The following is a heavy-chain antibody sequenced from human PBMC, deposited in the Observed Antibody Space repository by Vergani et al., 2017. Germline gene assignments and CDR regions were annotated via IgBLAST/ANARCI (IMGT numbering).Heavy chain of an antibody. CDR3: ARSIGYSGYYYYGMDV. J-gene: IGHJ6*02. D-gene: IGHD5-12*01. CDR1: GFTFSSYS. Sequence: EVQLVESGGGLVKPGGSLRLSCAASGFTFSSYSMNWVRQAPGKGLEWVSSISSSSSYIYYADSVKGRFTISRDHAKNSLYLQMNSLRAEDTAVYYCARSIGYSGYYYYGMDVWGQGTTVTVSS. CDR2: ISSSSSYI. V-gene: IGHV3-21*01.